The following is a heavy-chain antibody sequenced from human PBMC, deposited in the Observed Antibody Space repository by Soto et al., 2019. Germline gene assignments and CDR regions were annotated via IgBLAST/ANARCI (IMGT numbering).Heavy chain of an antibody. J-gene: IGHJ4*02. CDR1: GYTFSAYY. CDR3: MRGGWGDSPIDY. D-gene: IGHD1-26*01. CDR2: INPSNEIT. V-gene: IGHV1-2*02. Sequence: ASVKVSCKTSGYTFSAYYVHWARRAPGRGFQWLGWINPSNEITTFSEFFQGRITMTRDTSTNTEHMEWNMLTSDDTAVYYCMRGGWGDSPIDYWGQGTQVTVSS.